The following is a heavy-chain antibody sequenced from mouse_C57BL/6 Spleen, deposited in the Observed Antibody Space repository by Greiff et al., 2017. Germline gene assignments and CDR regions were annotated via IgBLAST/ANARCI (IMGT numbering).Heavy chain of an antibody. CDR1: GYTFTDYY. J-gene: IGHJ3*01. V-gene: IGHV1-26*01. CDR3: ARIPPFYYDYDGGFAY. D-gene: IGHD2-4*01. CDR2: INPNNGGT. Sequence: EVQLQQSGPELVKPGASVKISCKASGYTFTDYYMNWVKQSHGKSLEWIGDINPNNGGTSYNQKFKGKATLTVDKSSSTAYMELRSLTSEDSAVYYCARIPPFYYDYDGGFAYWGQGTLVTVSA.